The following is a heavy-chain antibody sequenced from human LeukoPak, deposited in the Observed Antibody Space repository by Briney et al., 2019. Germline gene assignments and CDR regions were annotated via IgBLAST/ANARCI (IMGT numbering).Heavy chain of an antibody. CDR3: AREKWKQGPIDY. D-gene: IGHD1-26*01. Sequence: PSETLSLTCTVSGGSITSYYWSWIRQPPGKGLEWIGYIYYSGSTNYNPSLKSRVTISVDTSKNQFSLKLSSVTAADTAVYHCAREKWKQGPIDYWGQGTLVTVSS. V-gene: IGHV4-59*01. CDR2: IYYSGST. J-gene: IGHJ4*02. CDR1: GGSITSYY.